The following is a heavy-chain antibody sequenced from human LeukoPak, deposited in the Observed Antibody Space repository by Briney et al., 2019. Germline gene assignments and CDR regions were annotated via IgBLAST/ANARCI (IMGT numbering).Heavy chain of an antibody. CDR2: IYYSGTT. CDR1: GGSISSYY. Sequence: PSETLSLTCTVSGGSISSYYWSWIRQTPGKGLEWIGYIYYSGTTNYNPSLRSRVAISLDTSKNQFSLKLSSVTAADTAVYYCARVAARYVGMDVWGQGTTVTVSS. CDR3: ARVAARYVGMDV. J-gene: IGHJ6*02. D-gene: IGHD6-6*01. V-gene: IGHV4-59*01.